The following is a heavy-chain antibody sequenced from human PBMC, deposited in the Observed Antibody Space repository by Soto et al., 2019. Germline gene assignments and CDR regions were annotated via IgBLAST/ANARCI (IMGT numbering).Heavy chain of an antibody. CDR2: MSSDGSKI. Sequence: QVQLVESGGGAVQPGESLRLSCVASGFDFTYYAMHWVRQAPGKGLESVAVMSSDGSKIHHTDSVKGRFTISRDNSKNTLYLQKSSLRKEETAVYFCAKDEGVGGTLGLVDYWGQGTLVSVSS. D-gene: IGHD1-26*01. V-gene: IGHV3-30*18. CDR3: AKDEGVGGTLGLVDY. J-gene: IGHJ4*02. CDR1: GFDFTYYA.